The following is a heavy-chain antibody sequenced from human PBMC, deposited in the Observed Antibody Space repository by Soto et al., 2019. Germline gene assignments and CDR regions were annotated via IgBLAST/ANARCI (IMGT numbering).Heavy chain of an antibody. J-gene: IGHJ5*02. V-gene: IGHV4-4*08. Sequence: SETLSLTCSVSGASISSYYYTWIRQTPGKGLEWIGYIYLGGSINYNPSFKSRVIISVDTSKNQFSLKLSSVTAADTAVYYCARDGTMVRGVMGRDWFDPWGQGTLVTVSS. D-gene: IGHD3-10*01. CDR2: IYLGGSI. CDR3: ARDGTMVRGVMGRDWFDP. CDR1: GASISSYY.